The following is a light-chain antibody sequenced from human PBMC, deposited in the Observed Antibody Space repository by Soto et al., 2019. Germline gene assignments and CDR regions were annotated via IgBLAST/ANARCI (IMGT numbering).Light chain of an antibody. J-gene: IGKJ2*01. V-gene: IGKV1-39*01. CDR1: QTISRY. CDR3: QQTNSPPHS. Sequence: DIQMTQSPSSLSASVGDRVTITCRASQTISRYLNWYQHKPGKPPKLLIYGTSNLQSGVPSRFSGSSSGTDFTVTISSLQPEDFATYYCQQTNSPPHSFGQGTKLEIK. CDR2: GTS.